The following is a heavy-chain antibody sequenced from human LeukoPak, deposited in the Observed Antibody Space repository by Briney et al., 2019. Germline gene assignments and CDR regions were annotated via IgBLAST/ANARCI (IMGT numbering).Heavy chain of an antibody. Sequence: ASVKVSCKASGYTFTSYDISWVRQAPGQGLEWMGWISAYNGNTNYAQKLQGRVTMTTDTSTSTVYMELSSLRSEDTALYYCARGVHVRVYDSNPHYGHYWGQGTLVTVSS. CDR2: ISAYNGNT. CDR1: GYTFTSYD. V-gene: IGHV1-18*01. CDR3: ARGVHVRVYDSNPHYGHY. J-gene: IGHJ4*02. D-gene: IGHD3-22*01.